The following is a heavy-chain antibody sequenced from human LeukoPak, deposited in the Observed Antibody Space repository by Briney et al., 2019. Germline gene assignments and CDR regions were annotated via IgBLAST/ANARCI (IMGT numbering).Heavy chain of an antibody. CDR1: GFTFSSYA. V-gene: IGHV3-23*01. Sequence: PGGSLRLSCAASGFTFSSYAMSWVRQAPGKGLEWASAISGSGGSTYYADSVKGRFTISRDNSKNTLYLQMNSLRAEDTAVYYCAKWHASSWYNKRGAHYGMDVWGQGTTVTVSS. J-gene: IGHJ6*02. CDR3: AKWHASSWYNKRGAHYGMDV. CDR2: ISGSGGST. D-gene: IGHD6-13*01.